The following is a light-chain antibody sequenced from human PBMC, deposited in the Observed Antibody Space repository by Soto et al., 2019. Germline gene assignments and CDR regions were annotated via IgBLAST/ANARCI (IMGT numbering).Light chain of an antibody. J-gene: IGLJ2*01. CDR1: SGINVGSSR. CDR3: VIWHSSAVV. V-gene: IGLV5-45*03. Sequence: QSVLTQPSSLSASPGASASLTCTLRSGINVGSSRIYWYQQKPGSPPQYLLRYKSDSDKQQGSGVPSRFSGSKDASANAGILLISGLQSEDEADYYCVIWHSSAVVFGGGTKVTVL. CDR2: YKSDSDK.